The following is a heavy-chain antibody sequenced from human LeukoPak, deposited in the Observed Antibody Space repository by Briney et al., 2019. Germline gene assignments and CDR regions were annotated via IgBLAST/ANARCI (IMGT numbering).Heavy chain of an antibody. V-gene: IGHV3-21*01. J-gene: IGHJ4*02. D-gene: IGHD6-13*01. CDR2: ISSSSSYI. CDR3: ARIAGMGFDY. CDR1: GFTFSSYS. Sequence: GGSLRLSCAGSGFTFSSYSMNWVRQAPGEGLEWVSSISSSSSYIYYADSVKGRFTISRDNAKNSLYLQMNSLRAEHTAVYYCARIAGMGFDYWGQGTLVTVSS.